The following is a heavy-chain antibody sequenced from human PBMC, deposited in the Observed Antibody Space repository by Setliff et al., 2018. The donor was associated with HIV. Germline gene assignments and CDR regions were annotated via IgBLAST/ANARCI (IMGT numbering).Heavy chain of an antibody. CDR3: AREMYYYDSTGYWRPDGFDI. J-gene: IGHJ3*02. D-gene: IGHD3-22*01. CDR1: GFTFNNYW. V-gene: IGHV4-30-4*08. Sequence: SETLSLSCAASGFTFNNYWIIWVRQAPGKGLEWIGYIYYSGSAYYNPSFESRVTISVDTSKNQFSLKLSSVTAADTAVYYCAREMYYYDSTGYWRPDGFDIWGQGTMVTVSS. CDR2: IYYSGSA.